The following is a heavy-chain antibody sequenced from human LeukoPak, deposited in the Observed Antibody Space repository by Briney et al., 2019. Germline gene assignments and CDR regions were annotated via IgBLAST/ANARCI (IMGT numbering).Heavy chain of an antibody. J-gene: IGHJ4*02. CDR2: IYYSGST. CDR3: ASLQRVRELVVYDN. D-gene: IGHD2-8*02. Sequence: PSETLSLTCTVSGGSISSSSYYWGWIRQPPGKGLEWIGSIYYSGSTYYNPSLKSRVTISVDTSKSQFSLKLSSVTAADTAVYCCASLQRVRELVVYDNWGQGALGTVSS. CDR1: GGSISSSSYY. V-gene: IGHV4-39*01.